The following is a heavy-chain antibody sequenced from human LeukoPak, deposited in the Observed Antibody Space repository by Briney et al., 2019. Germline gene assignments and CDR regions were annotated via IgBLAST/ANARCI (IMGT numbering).Heavy chain of an antibody. CDR3: ARHDYNWKTFDY. CDR2: VHYSGNT. D-gene: IGHD1-1*01. J-gene: IGHJ4*02. CDR1: GVSISRYY. Sequence: PSETLSLTCTVSGVSISRYYWSWVRQPPGKGLEWIGSVHYSGNTNYNLSLKSRVTISLDTSKNQFSLKLSYVTAADTAVYYCARHDYNWKTFDYWGQGTLVTVSS. V-gene: IGHV4-59*08.